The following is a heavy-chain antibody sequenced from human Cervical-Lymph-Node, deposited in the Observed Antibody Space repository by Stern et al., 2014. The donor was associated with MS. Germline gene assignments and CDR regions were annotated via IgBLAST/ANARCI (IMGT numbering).Heavy chain of an antibody. CDR2: INPNSGGT. V-gene: IGHV1-2*06. J-gene: IGHJ4*02. CDR1: GYTFTGYY. CDR3: ARAKTHIVVLPAAMAFDY. D-gene: IGHD2-2*01. Sequence: VQLVESGAEVRKPGASLKVSCKASGYTFTGYYIHWVRQAPGQGLEWMGRINPNSGGTNYAQNFQGRVTLTTGTSISTAYMELSSLTSDDTAVYYCARAKTHIVVLPAAMAFDYWGQGTLVTVSS.